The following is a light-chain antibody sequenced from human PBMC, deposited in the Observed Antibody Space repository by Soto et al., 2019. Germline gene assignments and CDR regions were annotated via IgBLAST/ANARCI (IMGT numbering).Light chain of an antibody. CDR2: GSS. Sequence: DIQMTQSPSSLSASVGDTITITCRASQTIAMFSSWYQQKPGKAPKLLIYGSSTLQNDVPSRFSGSASGTYFTLTISSLQLEDFATYYCQQNYRPPLTFGGGTKVEIK. J-gene: IGKJ4*01. CDR1: QTIAMF. CDR3: QQNYRPPLT. V-gene: IGKV1-39*01.